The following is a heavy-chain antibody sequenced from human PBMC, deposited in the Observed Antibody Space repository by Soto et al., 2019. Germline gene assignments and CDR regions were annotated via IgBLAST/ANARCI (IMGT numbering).Heavy chain of an antibody. Sequence: EVQLLESGGGLVQPGGSLRLSCAASGFTFNSYAINWVRQAPGKGLGWVSGITGGGGSTFYADSVKGRFTISRDSSKNTVYLQMNSLRAEDTAVDYCAREFTGISRGSFDSWGQGTLVTVSS. D-gene: IGHD3-10*01. J-gene: IGHJ5*01. V-gene: IGHV3-23*01. CDR2: ITGGGGST. CDR3: AREFTGISRGSFDS. CDR1: GFTFNSYA.